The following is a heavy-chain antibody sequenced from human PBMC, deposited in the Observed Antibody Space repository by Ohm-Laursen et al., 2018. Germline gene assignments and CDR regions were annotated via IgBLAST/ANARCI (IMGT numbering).Heavy chain of an antibody. CDR3: ASHYGDYLGWFDP. D-gene: IGHD4-17*01. J-gene: IGHJ5*02. Sequence: SDTLSLTCTVSGGSISSYYWSWIRQPPGKGLEWIGYIYYSGSTNYNPSLKSRVTISVDTSKNQFSLKLSSVTAADTAVYYCASHYGDYLGWFDPWGQGTLVTVSS. V-gene: IGHV4-59*07. CDR1: GGSISSYY. CDR2: IYYSGST.